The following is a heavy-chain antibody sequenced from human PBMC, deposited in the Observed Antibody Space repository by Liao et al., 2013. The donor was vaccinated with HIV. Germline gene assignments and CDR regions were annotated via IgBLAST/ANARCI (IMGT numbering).Heavy chain of an antibody. Sequence: QVQLQESGSGLVKPSETLSLTCTVSGGSISGYYWSWIRQPPGKGLQWIGYIYFSGSTNYNPSLASRVTISIDSSKNEFSLKLSSVTAADTAVYYCARVRGEWLLDYWGQGTLVTVSS. CDR1: GGSISGYY. J-gene: IGHJ4*02. V-gene: IGHV4-59*01. CDR2: IYFSGST. D-gene: IGHD3-3*01. CDR3: ARVRGEWLLDY.